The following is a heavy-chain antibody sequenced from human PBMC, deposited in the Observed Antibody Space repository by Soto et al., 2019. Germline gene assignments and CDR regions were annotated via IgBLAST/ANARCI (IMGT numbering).Heavy chain of an antibody. CDR3: ATQEVGGSYVYTFDP. Sequence: QLHLRESGPGLVKPSETLSLTCTVSGGSITSSSYYWGWIRQPPGKGLEWIGSIYYCGSTYYNPSLKSRVTISVDTSKNQFSLKLSSVTAADTAVYYCATQEVGGSYVYTFDPWGQGTLVTVSS. J-gene: IGHJ5*02. V-gene: IGHV4-39*01. D-gene: IGHD1-26*01. CDR1: GGSITSSSYY. CDR2: IYYCGST.